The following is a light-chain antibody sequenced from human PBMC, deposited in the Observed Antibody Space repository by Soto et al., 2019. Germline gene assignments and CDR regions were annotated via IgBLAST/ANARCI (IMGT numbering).Light chain of an antibody. CDR1: QSVSSY. CDR3: QQYDSSPRT. CDR2: GAS. J-gene: IGKJ1*01. Sequence: EIVLTQSPSTRSLSPGERATLSCRASQSVSSYLAWYQQKPGQAPRLLISGASTRAADIPDRFSGSGSGTDFTLTIGRLKPEDLAVYYCQQYDSSPRTFGQGTKVDIK. V-gene: IGKV3-20*01.